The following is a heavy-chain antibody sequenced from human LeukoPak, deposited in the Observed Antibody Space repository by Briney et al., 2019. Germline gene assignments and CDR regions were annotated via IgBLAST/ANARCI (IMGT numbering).Heavy chain of an antibody. Sequence: PGGSLRLSCAASGFTFSSYWMSWVRQAPGKGLEWVANIKQDGSEKYYVDSVKGRFTISRDNAKNSLYLQMNSLRAEDTAVYYCARDAPDYDSSGYFLDAFDIWGQGTMVTVSS. CDR1: GFTFSSYW. D-gene: IGHD3-22*01. CDR3: ARDAPDYDSSGYFLDAFDI. J-gene: IGHJ3*02. CDR2: IKQDGSEK. V-gene: IGHV3-7*01.